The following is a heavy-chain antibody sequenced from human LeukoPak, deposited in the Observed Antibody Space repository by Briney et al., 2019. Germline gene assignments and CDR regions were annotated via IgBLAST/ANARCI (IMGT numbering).Heavy chain of an antibody. J-gene: IGHJ6*03. CDR3: ARGFRFRYYYYYMDV. D-gene: IGHD2/OR15-2a*01. Sequence: SETLSLTCAVYGGSFSGYYWSWIRQPPGKGLEWIGEINHSRSTNYNPSLKSRVTISVDTSKNQFSLKLSSVTAADTAVYYCARGFRFRYYYYYMDVWGKGTTVTVSS. CDR1: GGSFSGYY. CDR2: INHSRST. V-gene: IGHV4-34*01.